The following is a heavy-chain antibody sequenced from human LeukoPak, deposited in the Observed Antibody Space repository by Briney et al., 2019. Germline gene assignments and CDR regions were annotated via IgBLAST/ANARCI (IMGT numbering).Heavy chain of an antibody. D-gene: IGHD3-22*01. V-gene: IGHV4-39*01. J-gene: IGHJ3*02. CDR3: ARHWFVSGYYFPDAFDI. CDR1: GGSISGSSYY. Sequence: SETLSLTCTVSGGSISGSSYYWGWIRQPPGKGLEWIGSIYYSGSTYYNPFLKSRVTISVDTSKNQFSLKLSSVTAADTAVYYCARHWFVSGYYFPDAFDIWGQGTMVTVSS. CDR2: IYYSGST.